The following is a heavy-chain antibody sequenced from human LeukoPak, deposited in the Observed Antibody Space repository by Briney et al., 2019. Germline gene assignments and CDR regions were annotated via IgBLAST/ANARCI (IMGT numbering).Heavy chain of an antibody. Sequence: GGSLRLSCAASGFTFSNYGVHWVRQAPGKGLEWVAVISYDGTKKYYADSVKGRFTISRDNSKNTLYLQMDSLRAEDTAVYYCAKDPGIAVTGTRNWLDPWGQGALVTVSS. CDR2: ISYDGTKK. V-gene: IGHV3-30*18. CDR3: AKDPGIAVTGTRNWLDP. D-gene: IGHD6-19*01. CDR1: GFTFSNYG. J-gene: IGHJ5*02.